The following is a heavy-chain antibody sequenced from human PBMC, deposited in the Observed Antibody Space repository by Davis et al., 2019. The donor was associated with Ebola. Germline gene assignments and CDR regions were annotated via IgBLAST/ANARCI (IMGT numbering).Heavy chain of an antibody. J-gene: IGHJ4*02. V-gene: IGHV3-23*01. CDR2: ISGSGFST. D-gene: IGHD6-13*01. Sequence: GESLKISCIASGFSFGTYAMSWVRQAPGKGLEWVSSISGSGFSTFYADSVKGRFTISRDNSKNTLYLQMNGLRAEDTALYYCAKRPAAGDSWGQGTLVTVSS. CDR1: GFSFGTYA. CDR3: AKRPAAGDS.